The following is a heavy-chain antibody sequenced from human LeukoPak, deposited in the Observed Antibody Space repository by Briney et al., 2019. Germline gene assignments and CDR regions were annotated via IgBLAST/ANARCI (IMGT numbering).Heavy chain of an antibody. CDR3: AGGDGSGSYYGS. CDR2: ISGSGGST. CDR1: GFTFSSYA. Sequence: PGGSLRLSCAASGFTFSSYAMSWVRQAPGKGLEWVSAISGSGGSTYYADSVKGRFTISRDNAKNSLYLQMNSLRAEDTAVYYCAGGDGSGSYYGSWGQGTLVTVSS. V-gene: IGHV3-23*01. D-gene: IGHD3-10*01. J-gene: IGHJ5*02.